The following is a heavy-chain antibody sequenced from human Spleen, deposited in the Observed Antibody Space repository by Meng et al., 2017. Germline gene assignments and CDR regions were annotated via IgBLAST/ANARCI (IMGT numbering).Heavy chain of an antibody. CDR1: SGSIRSGGYY. D-gene: IGHD5-24*01. J-gene: IGHJ4*02. Sequence: ESGPGLAKPSQPLSLLCTFSSGSIRSGGYYWSWICQHPGKGLEWIGYIYHTGSTYYNPSLESLATMSVDTSKNQFSLNVSSVSVADTAVYYCARVWARDGYNRYYFDYWGQGTLVTVSS. CDR3: ARVWARDGYNRYYFDY. V-gene: IGHV4-31*01. CDR2: IYHTGST.